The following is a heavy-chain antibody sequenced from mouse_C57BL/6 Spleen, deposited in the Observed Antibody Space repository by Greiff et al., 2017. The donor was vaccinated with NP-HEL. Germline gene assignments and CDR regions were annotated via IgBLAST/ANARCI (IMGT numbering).Heavy chain of an antibody. J-gene: IGHJ2*01. Sequence: VQLQQSGAELVKPGASVKLSCKASGYTFTSYWMHWVKQRPGQGLEWIGMIHPNSGSTNYNEKFKSKATLTVDKSSSTAYMQLSSLTSEDSAVYYCARGEGWLSPFDYWGQGTTLTVSS. CDR2: IHPNSGST. V-gene: IGHV1-64*01. D-gene: IGHD2-3*01. CDR1: GYTFTSYW. CDR3: ARGEGWLSPFDY.